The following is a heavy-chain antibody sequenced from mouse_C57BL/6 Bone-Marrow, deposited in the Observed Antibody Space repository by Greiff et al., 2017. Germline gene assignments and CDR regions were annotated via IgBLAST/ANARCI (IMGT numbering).Heavy chain of an antibody. V-gene: IGHV5-12*01. CDR3: ARGGYYEGFAY. CDR2: ISNGGGST. J-gene: IGHJ3*01. D-gene: IGHD2-3*01. Sequence: EVHLVESGGGLVQPGGSLKLSCAASGFTFSDYYMYWVRQTPEKRLEWVAYISNGGGSTYYPDTVKGRFTISRDNAKNTLYLQMSRLKSEDTAMYYCARGGYYEGFAYWGQGTLVTVSA. CDR1: GFTFSDYY.